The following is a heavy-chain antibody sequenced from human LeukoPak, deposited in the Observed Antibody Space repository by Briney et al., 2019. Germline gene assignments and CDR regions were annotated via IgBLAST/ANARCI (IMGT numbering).Heavy chain of an antibody. CDR2: ISSNGGST. J-gene: IGHJ4*02. Sequence: GGSLRLSCSASGFTFSSYAMHWVRQVPGKGLEYVSAISSNGGSTYYADSVKGRFAISRDNSKNTLYLQMSSLRAEDTAVYYCVKDRSEYFDWLLGFDYWGQGTLVTVSS. D-gene: IGHD3-9*01. CDR3: VKDRSEYFDWLLGFDY. CDR1: GFTFSSYA. V-gene: IGHV3-64D*06.